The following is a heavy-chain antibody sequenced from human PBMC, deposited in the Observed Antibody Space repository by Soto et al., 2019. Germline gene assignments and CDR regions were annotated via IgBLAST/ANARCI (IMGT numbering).Heavy chain of an antibody. Sequence: QLQLQESGSGLVKPSQTLSLTCAVSGGSISSGGYSWSWVRQPPGKGLEWIGYIYHSGSTYYNPSLKSRVTISGDRSKNQFSRKLSSVTAADTAVYYCAYGDPYWYFDLWGRGTLVTVSS. D-gene: IGHD4-17*01. CDR1: GGSISSGGYS. V-gene: IGHV4-30-2*01. CDR2: IYHSGST. J-gene: IGHJ2*01. CDR3: AYGDPYWYFDL.